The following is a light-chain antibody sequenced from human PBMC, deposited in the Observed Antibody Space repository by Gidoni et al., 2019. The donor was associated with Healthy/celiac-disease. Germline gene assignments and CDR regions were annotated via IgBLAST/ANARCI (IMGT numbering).Light chain of an antibody. J-gene: IGKJ2*03. CDR3: QQIYSTPPS. CDR2: AAS. CDR1: QSISSY. V-gene: IGKV1-39*01. Sequence: DIQRTQSPSSLSASVGDRVTITCRASQSISSYLNWYQQKPGKAPKLLIYAASSLQSGVPSRFSGSGSGTDFTLTISSLQPEDFATYYCQQIYSTPPSFGQGTKLEIK.